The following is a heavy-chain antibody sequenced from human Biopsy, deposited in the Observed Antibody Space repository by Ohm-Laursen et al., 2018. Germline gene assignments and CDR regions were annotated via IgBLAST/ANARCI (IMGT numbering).Heavy chain of an antibody. CDR2: ISRSTSHI. Sequence: SLRLSCAASGFSLRNYTINWVRQAPGKGLEWVSSISRSTSHILYAETLKGRFTISRDNADNSLHLQMKSLRAEDTAVYYCARELGNGMDVWGQGTPVTVSS. CDR3: ARELGNGMDV. CDR1: GFSLRNYT. J-gene: IGHJ6*02. V-gene: IGHV3-21*04.